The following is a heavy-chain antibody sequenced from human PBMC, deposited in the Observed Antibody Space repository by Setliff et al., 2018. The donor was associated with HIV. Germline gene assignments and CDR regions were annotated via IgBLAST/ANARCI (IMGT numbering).Heavy chain of an antibody. D-gene: IGHD2-15*01. V-gene: IGHV4-4*07. Sequence: ASETLSLTCSVSGGSMSTYYWSWIRQPAGKRLEWIGHVYTSGSTIYNPSLRSRVTMSVDTSKSQFSLKLNSVAAADTAVYYCARVFPPIRGAPFGTPPGAFDIWGQGTMVTVSS. CDR1: GGSMSTYY. CDR2: VYTSGST. CDR3: ARVFPPIRGAPFGTPPGAFDI. J-gene: IGHJ3*02.